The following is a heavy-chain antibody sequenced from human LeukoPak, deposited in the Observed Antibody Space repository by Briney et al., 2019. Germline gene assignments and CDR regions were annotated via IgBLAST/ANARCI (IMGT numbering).Heavy chain of an antibody. CDR3: ARGEFGELLSYYYGMDV. J-gene: IGHJ6*04. V-gene: IGHV4-30-4*01. CDR2: IYYSGST. Sequence: SQTLSLTCTVSGGSISSGDYYWSWIRQPPGKGLEWIGYIYYSGSTYYNPSLKSRVTISVDTSKNQFPLKLSSVTAADTAVYYCARGEFGELLSYYYGMDVWGKGTTVTVSS. D-gene: IGHD3-10*01. CDR1: GGSISSGDYY.